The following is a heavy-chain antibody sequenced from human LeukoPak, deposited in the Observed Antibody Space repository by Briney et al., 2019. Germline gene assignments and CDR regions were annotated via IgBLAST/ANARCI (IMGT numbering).Heavy chain of an antibody. V-gene: IGHV3-74*01. CDR1: GFTFTNYG. D-gene: IGHD2-8*01. CDR3: ARNSNGMSN. Sequence: GGSLRLACVASGFTFTNYGMMWVRQAPGKGLVWVSYINSDGRSTTYADSVKGRFTISRDNAKNTLYLQMSSLRAEDTAMYYCARNSNGMSNWGQGTLVIVSS. J-gene: IGHJ4*02. CDR2: INSDGRST.